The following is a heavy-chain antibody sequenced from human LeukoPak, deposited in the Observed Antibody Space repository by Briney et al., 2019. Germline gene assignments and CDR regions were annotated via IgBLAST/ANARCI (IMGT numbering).Heavy chain of an antibody. D-gene: IGHD3-10*01. CDR2: IYPGDSAT. V-gene: IGHV5-51*01. CDR3: ARRWFGELEYYFDY. J-gene: IGHJ4*02. CDR1: GYSFTSYW. Sequence: GESLKISCDGSGYSFTSYWIGWVRQMPGKGQEWVWIIYPGDSATSESTSFQGQVTISADKSINTAYLQWSSLKASDTAMYYCARRWFGELEYYFDYWGQGTLVTVSS.